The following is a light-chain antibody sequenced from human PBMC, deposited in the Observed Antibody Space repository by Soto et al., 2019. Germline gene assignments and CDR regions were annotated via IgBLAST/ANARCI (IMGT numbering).Light chain of an antibody. V-gene: IGLV6-57*04. Sequence: NFMLTQPHSVSESPGKTVIISCTRSSGSIDSNYVQWFQKRPGSAPTTVIFNDNQRPSGVPARFSGSVDSSSNSASLTISGLKTEDEADYYYQSFDSTCRVFGGGTQLTVL. CDR3: QSFDSTCRV. J-gene: IGLJ3*02. CDR2: NDN. CDR1: SGSIDSNY.